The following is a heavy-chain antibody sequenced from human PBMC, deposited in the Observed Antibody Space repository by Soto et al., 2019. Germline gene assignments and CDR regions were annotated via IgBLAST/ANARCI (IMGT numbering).Heavy chain of an antibody. Sequence: GGSLRLSCTASGFTVSSNYMNWVRQAPGKGLEWVSVIYSGGSTYYADSVKGRFTISRDNSKNTLDLQMNSLRTEDTAVYYCARDFYGFWSGTLDYWGQGTLVTVSS. CDR2: IYSGGST. CDR1: GFTVSSNY. CDR3: ARDFYGFWSGTLDY. V-gene: IGHV3-66*01. J-gene: IGHJ4*02. D-gene: IGHD3-3*01.